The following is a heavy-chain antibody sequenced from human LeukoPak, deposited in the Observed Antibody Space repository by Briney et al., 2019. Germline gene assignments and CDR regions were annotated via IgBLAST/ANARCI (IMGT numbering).Heavy chain of an antibody. J-gene: IGHJ4*02. CDR1: GGSISSGGYY. D-gene: IGHD3-22*01. CDR2: IYYSGST. Sequence: SQTLSLTCTVSGGSISSGGYYWRWIRQHPGKGLEWIGYIYYSGSTYYNPSLKSRVTISVDTSKNQFSLKLSSVTAADTAVYYCARADDSSGYYFDYWGQGTLVTVSS. V-gene: IGHV4-31*03. CDR3: ARADDSSGYYFDY.